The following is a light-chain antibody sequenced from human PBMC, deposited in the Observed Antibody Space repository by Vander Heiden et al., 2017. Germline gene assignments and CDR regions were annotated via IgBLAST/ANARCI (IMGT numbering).Light chain of an antibody. CDR2: RNS. CDR3: QVWDSSTAYV. J-gene: IGLJ1*01. V-gene: IGLV3-9*01. CDR1: NIGSKN. Sequence: SYELTQPLSVSVALGQTARMTCGGNNIGSKNVYWYQQKPGQAPVLVIYRNSNRPSGITEGFSGSNSGNTATLTISRAQAGDEADYYCQVWDSSTAYVFGTGTKVTVL.